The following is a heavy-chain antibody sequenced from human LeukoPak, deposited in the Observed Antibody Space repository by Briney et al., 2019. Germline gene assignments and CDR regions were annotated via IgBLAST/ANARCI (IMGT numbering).Heavy chain of an antibody. CDR2: INSDGSSS. J-gene: IGHJ4*02. D-gene: IGHD3-3*01. CDR1: RLTFNNYW. Sequence: GGSLRLSCVASRLTFNNYWMHWVRQPPGKGLVWVSRINSDGSSSFYADSVKGRFTISRDNARKTVYLQMNSLRAEDTAVYYCAKDSQSGYFDYWGQGTLVTVSS. CDR3: AKDSQSGYFDY. V-gene: IGHV3-74*01.